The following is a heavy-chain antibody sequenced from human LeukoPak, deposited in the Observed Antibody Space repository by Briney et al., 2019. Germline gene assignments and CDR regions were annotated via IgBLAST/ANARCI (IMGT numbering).Heavy chain of an antibody. J-gene: IGHJ4*02. CDR3: ARGENSCSFDY. CDR2: IIPIFGTA. Sequence: ASVRVSCKASGGTFSSYAISWVRQAPGQGREWMGGIIPIFGTAIDAQKFQGRVTITADESTSTAYMELSSLRSENTAVYYCARGENSCSFDYWGEGTLAT. D-gene: IGHD5-12*01. V-gene: IGHV1-69*01. CDR1: GGTFSSYA.